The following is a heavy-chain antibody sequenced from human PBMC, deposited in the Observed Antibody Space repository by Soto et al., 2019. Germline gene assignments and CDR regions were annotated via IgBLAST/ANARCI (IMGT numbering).Heavy chain of an antibody. D-gene: IGHD2-8*01. Sequence: ASVKVSCKASGYTFTSYGISWVRQAPGQGLEWMGWISTFNIHTDYAQKVQGRVAMTTDRFTGTAYMELRSLRSDDTAVYYCARGPLDYPIPDFDYWGQGTLVTVSS. V-gene: IGHV1-18*01. CDR2: ISTFNIHT. CDR1: GYTFTSYG. CDR3: ARGPLDYPIPDFDY. J-gene: IGHJ4*02.